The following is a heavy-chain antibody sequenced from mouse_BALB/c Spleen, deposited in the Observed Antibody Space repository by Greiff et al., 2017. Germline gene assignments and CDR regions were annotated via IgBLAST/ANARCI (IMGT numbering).Heavy chain of an antibody. CDR1: GFSLTSYG. J-gene: IGHJ2*01. Sequence: QVQLKESGPGRVAPSQSLSITCTVSGFSLTSYGVHWVRQPPGKGLEWLGVIWPGGSTNYNSALMSRLSISKDNSKSQVFLKMNSLQTDDTAMYYCARADYDVLYYFDYWGQGTTLTVSS. CDR3: ARADYDVLYYFDY. V-gene: IGHV2-9*02. CDR2: IWPGGST. D-gene: IGHD2-4*01.